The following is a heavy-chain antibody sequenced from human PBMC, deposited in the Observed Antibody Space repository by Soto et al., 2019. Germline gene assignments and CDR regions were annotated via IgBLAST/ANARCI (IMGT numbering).Heavy chain of an antibody. V-gene: IGHV3-30*18. J-gene: IGHJ4*02. D-gene: IGHD4-17*01. CDR2: ISYDGSNK. CDR3: AKADYVGYYFDY. Sequence: QVQLVESGGGVVQPGRSLSLSCAASGFTFSSYGMHWVRQAPGKGLEWVAVISYDGSNKYYADSVKGRFTISRDNSKNPLYLQMNSLRAEDTAVYYCAKADYVGYYFDYWGQGTLVTVSS. CDR1: GFTFSSYG.